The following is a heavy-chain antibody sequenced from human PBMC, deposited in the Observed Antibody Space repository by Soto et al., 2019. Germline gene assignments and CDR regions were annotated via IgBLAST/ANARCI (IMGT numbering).Heavy chain of an antibody. D-gene: IGHD3-3*01. CDR1: GGSFSGYY. Sequence: SETLSLTCAVYGGSFSGYYWSWIRQPPGKGLEWIGEINHSGSTNYNPSLKSRVTISVDTSKNQFSLKLSSVTAADTAVYYCARGGKHYGSIFGVVIHFDYWGQGTLVTVSS. CDR2: INHSGST. CDR3: ARGGKHYGSIFGVVIHFDY. V-gene: IGHV4-34*01. J-gene: IGHJ4*02.